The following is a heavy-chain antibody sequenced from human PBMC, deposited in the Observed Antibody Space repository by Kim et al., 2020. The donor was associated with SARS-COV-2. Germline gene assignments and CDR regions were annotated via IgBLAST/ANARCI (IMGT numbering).Heavy chain of an antibody. Sequence: GGSLRLSCAASGFTFSSYGMHWVRQAPGKGLEWVAVISYDGSNKYYADSVKGRFTISRDNSKNTLYLQMNSLRAEDTAVYYCAKVRVPAAKRLSGMDVWGQGTTVTVSS. D-gene: IGHD2-2*01. CDR3: AKVRVPAAKRLSGMDV. CDR1: GFTFSSYG. CDR2: ISYDGSNK. V-gene: IGHV3-30*18. J-gene: IGHJ6*02.